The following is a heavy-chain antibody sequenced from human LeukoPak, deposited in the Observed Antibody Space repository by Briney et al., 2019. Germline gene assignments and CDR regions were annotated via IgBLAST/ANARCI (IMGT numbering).Heavy chain of an antibody. D-gene: IGHD2-15*01. J-gene: IGHJ4*02. V-gene: IGHV3-23*01. CDR1: GFTLSSYA. CDR2: ISVSGNT. Sequence: GGSLRLSCAASGFTLSSYAMSWVRQAPGKGREWVSAISVSGNTYHSDSVKGRFTISRDSSKNTLYLQMKRLRAEDAAVYYCAKAPVTTCSGAYRYPFDYWGQGTLVTVSS. CDR3: AKAPVTTCSGAYRYPFDY.